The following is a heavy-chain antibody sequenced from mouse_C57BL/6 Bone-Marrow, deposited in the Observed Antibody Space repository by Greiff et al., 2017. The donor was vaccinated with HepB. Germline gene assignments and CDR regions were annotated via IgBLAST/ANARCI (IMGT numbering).Heavy chain of an antibody. V-gene: IGHV1-22*01. CDR2: INPNNGGT. CDR3: ARSGNGWYFDV. D-gene: IGHD4-1*01. CDR1: GYTFTDYN. J-gene: IGHJ1*03. Sequence: VQLKQSGPELVKPGASVKMSCKASGYTFTDYNMHWVKQSHGKSLEWIGYINPNNGGTSYNQKFKGKATLTVNKSSSTAYMELRSLTSEDSAVYYCARSGNGWYFDVWGTGTTVTVSS.